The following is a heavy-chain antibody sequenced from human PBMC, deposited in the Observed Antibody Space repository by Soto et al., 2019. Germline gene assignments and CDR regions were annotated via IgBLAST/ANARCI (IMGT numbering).Heavy chain of an antibody. D-gene: IGHD2-15*01. J-gene: IGHJ4*02. CDR2: ISGSGGST. V-gene: IGHV3-23*01. CDR1: GFTFSSYA. CDR3: AKFPGYCSGGSCFNFDY. Sequence: GGSLRLSCAASGFTFSSYAMSWVRQAPGKGLEWVSAISGSGGSTYYADSVKGRFTISRDNSKNTLYLQMNSLRAEDTAVYYCAKFPGYCSGGSCFNFDYWSQGTLVTVSS.